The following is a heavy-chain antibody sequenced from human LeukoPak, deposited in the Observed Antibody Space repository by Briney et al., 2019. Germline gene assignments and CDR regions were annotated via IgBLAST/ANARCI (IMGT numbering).Heavy chain of an antibody. Sequence: PSQTLSVTCTVSGGSISSGGYYWSWIRKHPGKGLELIGYIYYSGSTYYNPSLKIRVTISVDTYKTEFSLKLSSVTAAGTAVYYCARSKTYYYDSSGYYVFDYWGQGTLVTVSS. CDR1: GGSISSGGYY. V-gene: IGHV4-31*03. D-gene: IGHD3-22*01. CDR3: ARSKTYYYDSSGYYVFDY. J-gene: IGHJ4*02. CDR2: IYYSGST.